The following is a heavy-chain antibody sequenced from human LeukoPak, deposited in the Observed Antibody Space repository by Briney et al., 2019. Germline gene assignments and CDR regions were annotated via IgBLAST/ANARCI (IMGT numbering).Heavy chain of an antibody. CDR3: ARQGGSYYTPFDS. Sequence: PSETLSLTCTVSGGSISSSSYYRGWLRQPPGKGLEWIGNIYYSGSTYYNPSLRSRVTISVDTSKNQFSLKLNSVTAADTAVYYCARQGGSYYTPFDSWGQGTLVTVSS. CDR1: GGSISSSSYY. CDR2: IYYSGST. J-gene: IGHJ4*02. D-gene: IGHD1-26*01. V-gene: IGHV4-39*01.